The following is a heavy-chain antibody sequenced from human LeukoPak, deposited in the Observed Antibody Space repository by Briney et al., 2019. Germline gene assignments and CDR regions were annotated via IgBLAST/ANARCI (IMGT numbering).Heavy chain of an antibody. CDR2: INHSGST. J-gene: IGHJ4*02. Sequence: PSETLSLTCAVYGGSFSGYYWSWIRQPPGKGLEWIGEINHSGSTNYNPSLKSRVTISVDTSKNQFSLKLSSVTAADTAVYYCARQTAVAGIGYWGQGTLVTVSS. CDR1: GGSFSGYY. D-gene: IGHD6-19*01. CDR3: ARQTAVAGIGY. V-gene: IGHV4-34*01.